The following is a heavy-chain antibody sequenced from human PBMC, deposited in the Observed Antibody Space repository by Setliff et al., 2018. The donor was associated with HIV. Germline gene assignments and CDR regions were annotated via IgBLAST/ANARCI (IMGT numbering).Heavy chain of an antibody. CDR2: IIPVFGTA. CDR3: ARALYYHHPSGGHYYGTFDF. V-gene: IGHV1-69*13. J-gene: IGHJ4*02. Sequence: GASVKVSCKASGATFSTYAINWVRLAPGQGLEWMGGIIPVFGTATYSQKFQDRVTITADESTNTAYMEVRSLRSEDSAMYYCARALYYHHPSGGHYYGTFDFWGQGTLVTVSS. CDR1: GATFSTYA. D-gene: IGHD3-22*01.